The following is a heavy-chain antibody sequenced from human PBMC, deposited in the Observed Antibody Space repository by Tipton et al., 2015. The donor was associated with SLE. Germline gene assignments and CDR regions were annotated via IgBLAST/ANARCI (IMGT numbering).Heavy chain of an antibody. Sequence: TLSLTCAVSGGSISSGGYSWSWIRQPPGKGLEWIGYIYHSGSTYYNPSLKSRVTISVDTSKNQFSLKLSSVTAADTAVYYCARGSRRIAAAGNDFDYWGQGTLVTVSS. J-gene: IGHJ4*02. CDR1: GGSISSGGYS. D-gene: IGHD6-13*01. CDR2: IYHSGST. CDR3: ARGSRRIAAAGNDFDY. V-gene: IGHV4-30-2*01.